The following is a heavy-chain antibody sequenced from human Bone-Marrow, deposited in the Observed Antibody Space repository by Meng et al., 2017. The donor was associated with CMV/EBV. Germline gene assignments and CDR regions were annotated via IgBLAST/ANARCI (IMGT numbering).Heavy chain of an antibody. CDR2: IYPGDSDT. Sequence: GESLKISCKGSGYSFTNYWIGWVRQMPGKGLEWMGVIYPGDSDTRYSPSFQGQVTISADKSISTAYLQWSSLKASDTAIYYCARLVVAATRFFEYWGQGTLVTVSS. CDR3: ARLVVAATRFFEY. D-gene: IGHD2-15*01. V-gene: IGHV5-51*01. CDR1: GYSFTNYW. J-gene: IGHJ4*02.